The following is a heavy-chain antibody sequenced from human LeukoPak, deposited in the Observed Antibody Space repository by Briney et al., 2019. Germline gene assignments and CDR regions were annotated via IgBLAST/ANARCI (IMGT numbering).Heavy chain of an antibody. J-gene: IGHJ4*02. Sequence: ASVKVSCKASVYTFTGYYMHWVRQAPGQGLEWMGWINPNSGGTNYAQKFQGRVTMTRDTSISTAYMELSRLRSDATAVYYCAREAAAGTGFDYWGQGTLVTVSS. D-gene: IGHD6-13*01. V-gene: IGHV1-2*02. CDR3: AREAAAGTGFDY. CDR1: VYTFTGYY. CDR2: INPNSGGT.